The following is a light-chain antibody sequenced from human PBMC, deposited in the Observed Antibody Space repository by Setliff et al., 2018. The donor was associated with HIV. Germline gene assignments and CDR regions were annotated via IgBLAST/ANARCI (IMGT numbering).Light chain of an antibody. CDR3: SSYTSNNSGV. V-gene: IGLV2-14*03. CDR2: DVS. J-gene: IGLJ1*01. Sequence: QSVLTQPASVSGSPGQSITISCTGTSSDVGGYNYVSWYQQHPGKAPKLMIHDVSDRPSGVSNRFSGSNSGNTASLTISGLQAEDEADYYCSSYTSNNSGVFGTGTKVTVL. CDR1: SSDVGGYNY.